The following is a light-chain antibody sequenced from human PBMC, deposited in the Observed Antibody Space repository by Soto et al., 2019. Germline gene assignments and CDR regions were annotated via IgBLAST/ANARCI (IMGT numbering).Light chain of an antibody. V-gene: IGLV3-25*03. Sequence: SYELTQPPSVSVSPGQTARITCSGDALPKQYASWYQQKPGQAPVLLIYKDTERPSGIPERFSGSSSGTTVTLTISGVQAEDEADYYCQSADSSGTYWVFGGGTKLTVL. CDR2: KDT. CDR3: QSADSSGTYWV. J-gene: IGLJ3*02. CDR1: ALPKQY.